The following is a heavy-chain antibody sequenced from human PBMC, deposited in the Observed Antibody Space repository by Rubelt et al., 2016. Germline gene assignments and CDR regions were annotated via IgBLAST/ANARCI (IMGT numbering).Heavy chain of an antibody. Sequence: QVQLVQSGAEVKKPGASVKVSCKASGYTFTSYYMHWVRQATGQGLEWMGIINPSGGSTSYAQRFQGRVTMTRDTATSTVYMELSRLTSDDTAVYYCARGNSGYDYGLDYWGQGTLVTVSS. CDR1: GYTFTSYY. CDR2: INPSGGST. J-gene: IGHJ4*02. V-gene: IGHV1-46*01. D-gene: IGHD5-12*01. CDR3: ARGNSGYDYGLDY.